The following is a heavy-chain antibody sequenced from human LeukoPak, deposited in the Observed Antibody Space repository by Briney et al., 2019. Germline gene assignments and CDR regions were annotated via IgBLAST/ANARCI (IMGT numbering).Heavy chain of an antibody. V-gene: IGHV5-51*01. CDR3: ARREAGTLLFDC. CDR1: GYSLSDYW. J-gene: IGHJ4*01. Sequence: GESLMMSCKGYGYSLSDYWISWVRQMPGKGLEWMGIIYPGDSDTTYSPSFQGQVTISADKYINTAFLQWSSLKASDTAVYYCARREAGTLLFDCGGNGTLVTVSS. CDR2: IYPGDSDT. D-gene: IGHD6-19*01.